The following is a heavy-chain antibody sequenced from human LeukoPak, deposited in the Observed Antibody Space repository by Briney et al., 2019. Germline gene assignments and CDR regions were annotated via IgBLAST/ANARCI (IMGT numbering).Heavy chain of an antibody. CDR1: GASVTSYY. D-gene: IGHD4-17*01. V-gene: IGHV4-4*07. CDR2: VDIRGRT. J-gene: IGHJ4*02. CDR3: AGASGLTETTFDFGV. Sequence: SETLSLTCNVSGASVTSYYWSWIRQPAGKRLEWLGRVDIRGRTNYNPSLKSRVSISLDTPQNHFSLKLTSVTAADTAVYFCAGASGLTETTFDFGVWGQGALVNVSS.